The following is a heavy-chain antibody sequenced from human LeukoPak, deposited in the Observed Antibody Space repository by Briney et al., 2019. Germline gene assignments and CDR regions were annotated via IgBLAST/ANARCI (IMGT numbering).Heavy chain of an antibody. J-gene: IGHJ6*02. CDR1: GGSFSGYY. CDR3: ARDRVDFWSGYSPYGMDV. Sequence: SETLSLTCAVYGGSFSGYYWSWIRQPPGKGLEWIGEINHSGSTNYNPSLKSRVTISVDTSKNQFSLKLSSVTAADTAVYYCARDRVDFWSGYSPYGMDVWGQGTTVTVSS. D-gene: IGHD3-3*01. CDR2: INHSGST. V-gene: IGHV4-34*01.